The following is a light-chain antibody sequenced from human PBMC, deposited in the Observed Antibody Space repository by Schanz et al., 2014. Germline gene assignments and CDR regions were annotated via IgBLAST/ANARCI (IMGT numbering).Light chain of an antibody. Sequence: QSALTQPASVSGSPGQSITISCTGTSSDVGGYNYVSWYQQHPGKAPKLMIYDVSNRPSGVSNRFSGSKSGNTASLTISGLQAEDEAYYYCSSYAGSKNFGVFGTGTKLTVL. CDR2: DVS. CDR1: SSDVGGYNY. V-gene: IGLV2-14*01. CDR3: SSYAGSKNFGV. J-gene: IGLJ1*01.